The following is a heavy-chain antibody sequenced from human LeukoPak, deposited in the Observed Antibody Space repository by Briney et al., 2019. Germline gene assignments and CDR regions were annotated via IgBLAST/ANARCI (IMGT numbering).Heavy chain of an antibody. D-gene: IGHD5-12*01. J-gene: IGHJ4*02. CDR3: ARVSGYDWESFYDY. CDR2: IYYSGST. V-gene: IGHV4-59*01. Sequence: SETLSLTCTVSGGSISSYYWSWIRQPPGKGLQWIGYIYYSGSTNYNPSLKSRVTISVDTAKNQFSLKLSSVTAADTAVYYCARVSGYDWESFYDYWGQGTLVTVSS. CDR1: GGSISSYY.